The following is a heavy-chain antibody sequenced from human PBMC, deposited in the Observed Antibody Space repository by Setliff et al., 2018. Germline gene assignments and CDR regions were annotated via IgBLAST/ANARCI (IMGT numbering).Heavy chain of an antibody. Sequence: ETLSLTCAVSGGSISSSSYYWGWIRQSPGEGLEWVANIKQDGSEKYYVDSVKGRFTISRDNAKNSLYLQMNSLRAEDTAVYYCARDGGEYWGQGTLVTVSS. D-gene: IGHD3-16*01. CDR1: GGSISSSSYY. CDR3: ARDGGEY. V-gene: IGHV3-7*01. J-gene: IGHJ4*02. CDR2: IKQDGSEK.